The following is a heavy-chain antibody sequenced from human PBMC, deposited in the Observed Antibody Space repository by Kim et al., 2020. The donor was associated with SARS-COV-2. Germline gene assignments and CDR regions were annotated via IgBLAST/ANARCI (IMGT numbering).Heavy chain of an antibody. CDR1: GFTFSSYA. Sequence: GGSLRLSCAASGFTFSSYAMSWVRQAPGKGLEWVSTISCGGNSAYFADSVRGRFTISRDNSRNTLYLQMKNLRAEDTALHYCARLSCGTTTCYPLDYWGQGTLVTVSS. J-gene: IGHJ4*02. CDR3: ARLSCGTTTCYPLDY. D-gene: IGHD2-2*01. V-gene: IGHV3-23*01. CDR2: ISCGGNSA.